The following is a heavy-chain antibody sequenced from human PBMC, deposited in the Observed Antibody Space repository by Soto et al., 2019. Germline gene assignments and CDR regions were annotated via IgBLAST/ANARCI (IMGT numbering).Heavy chain of an antibody. V-gene: IGHV4-39*07. CDR2: IYYSGST. Sequence: SETLSLTCTVSGGSVSSSSYYWGWIRQPPGKGLEWIGSIYYSGSTVYNPSFKSRVTISVDTSKNQFSLKLNSVTAADTAVYYCARDLWGYCGTDCYPLDVWGQGTTVTVSS. CDR3: ARDLWGYCGTDCYPLDV. D-gene: IGHD2-21*02. CDR1: GGSVSSSSYY. J-gene: IGHJ6*02.